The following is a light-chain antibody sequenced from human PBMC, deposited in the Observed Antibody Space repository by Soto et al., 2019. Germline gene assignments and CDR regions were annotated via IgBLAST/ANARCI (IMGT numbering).Light chain of an antibody. CDR3: QQYDNLPPGT. CDR2: DAS. CDR1: QDISNY. V-gene: IGKV1-33*01. Sequence: DIQMTQSPSSLSASVGDRVTITCQASQDISNYLNWYQQKTGKAPKLLIYDASNLETGVPSRFSGSGSVTDFTLTISSLQPEDIATYYCQQYDNLPPGTFGPGTKVDIK. J-gene: IGKJ3*01.